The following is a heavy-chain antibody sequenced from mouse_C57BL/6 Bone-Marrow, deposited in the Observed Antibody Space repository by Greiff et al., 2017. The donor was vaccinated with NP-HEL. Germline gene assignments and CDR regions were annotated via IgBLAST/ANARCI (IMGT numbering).Heavy chain of an antibody. V-gene: IGHV1-64*01. CDR3: ARWRQLRPHYYAMDY. D-gene: IGHD3-2*02. Sequence: VQLQQPGAELVKPGASVKLSCKASGYTFTSYWMPWVKQRPGQGLAWIGMIHPNSGSTNYNEKFKSKDTLTVDKSYSTAYMQLSSLTSEDAAVDYCARWRQLRPHYYAMDYWGQGTSVTVSS. CDR2: IHPNSGST. CDR1: GYTFTSYW. J-gene: IGHJ4*01.